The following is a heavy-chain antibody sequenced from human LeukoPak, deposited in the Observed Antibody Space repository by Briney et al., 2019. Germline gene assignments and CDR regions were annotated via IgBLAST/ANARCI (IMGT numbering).Heavy chain of an antibody. CDR1: GGSFSGYY. D-gene: IGHD3-9*01. CDR2: INHSGST. J-gene: IGHJ4*02. V-gene: IGHV4-34*01. Sequence: PSETLSLTCAVYGGSFSGYYWSWIRQPPGKGLEWIGEINHSGSTNYNPSLKSRVTISVDTSKNQFSLKLSSVTAADTAVYYCTRCWGTYYYILTGYYTTKRYFDYWGQGTLVTVSS. CDR3: TRCWGTYYYILTGYYTTKRYFDY.